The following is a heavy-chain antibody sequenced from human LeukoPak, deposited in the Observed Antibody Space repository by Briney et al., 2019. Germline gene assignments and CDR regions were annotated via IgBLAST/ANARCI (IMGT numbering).Heavy chain of an antibody. CDR3: ARAPNGYCSSTSCTTNWFDP. CDR2: IKQDGSEK. J-gene: IGHJ5*02. D-gene: IGHD2-2*01. V-gene: IGHV3-7*01. Sequence: PGGSLRLSCAASGLTFRSYWMSWVRQAPGKGLEWVANIKQDGSEKYYVDSVKGRFTISRDNAKNSLYLQMNSLRAEDTAVYYCARAPNGYCSSTSCTTNWFDPWGQGTLVTVSS. CDR1: GLTFRSYW.